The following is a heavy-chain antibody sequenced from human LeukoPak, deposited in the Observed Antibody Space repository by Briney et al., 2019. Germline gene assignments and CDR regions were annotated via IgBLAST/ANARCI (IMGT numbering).Heavy chain of an antibody. D-gene: IGHD2-2*01. V-gene: IGHV3-21*01. CDR2: ISSDSYYI. Sequence: GGSLRLSCAASRFTFSSYSMNWVRQAPGKGLEWVSSISSDSYYIYYADSVKGRFTISRDNAKNSLYLQMNSLRAEDTAVYYCARGADIVVVPGNPKEPDQAEKPKTITFDPWGQGTLVTVSS. CDR3: ARGADIVVVPGNPKEPDQAEKPKTITFDP. CDR1: RFTFSSYS. J-gene: IGHJ5*02.